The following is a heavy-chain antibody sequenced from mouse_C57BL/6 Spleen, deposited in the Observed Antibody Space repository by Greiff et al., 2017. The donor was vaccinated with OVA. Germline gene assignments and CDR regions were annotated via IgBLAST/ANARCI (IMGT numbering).Heavy chain of an antibody. CDR1: GYTFTDYE. J-gene: IGHJ3*01. CDR3: TREGDFRLGAWFAY. CDR2: IDPETGGT. Sequence: QVQLKESGAELVRPGASVTLSCKASGYTFTDYEMHWVKQTPVHGLEWIGAIDPETGGTAYNQKFKGKAILTADKSSSTAYMELRSLTSEDSAVYYCTREGDFRLGAWFAYWGQGTLVTVSA. V-gene: IGHV1-15*01. D-gene: IGHD2-13*01.